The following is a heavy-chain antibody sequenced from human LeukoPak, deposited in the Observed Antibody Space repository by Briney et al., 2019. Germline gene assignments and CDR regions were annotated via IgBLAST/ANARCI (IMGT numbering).Heavy chain of an antibody. V-gene: IGHV4-59*01. CDR2: IYYSGST. CDR3: ARVGYSSSL. CDR1: GGSISGYY. D-gene: IGHD6-13*01. Sequence: SETLSLTCTVSGGSISGYYWSWIRQPPGKGLEWIGYIYYSGSTNYNPSLKSRVTISVDTSKNQFSLKLSSVTAADTAVYYCARVGYSSSLWGQGTLVTVSS. J-gene: IGHJ4*02.